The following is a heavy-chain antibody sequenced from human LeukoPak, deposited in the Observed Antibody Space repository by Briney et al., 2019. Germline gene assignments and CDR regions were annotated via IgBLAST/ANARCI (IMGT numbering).Heavy chain of an antibody. CDR1: GGTFSSYA. V-gene: IGHV1-69*06. CDR2: IIPIFGTA. J-gene: IGHJ4*02. D-gene: IGHD6-13*01. Sequence: SVKVSCKASGGTFSSYAISWVRQAPGQGLEWMGGIIPIFGTANYAQKFQGRVTITADKSTSTAYVELSSLRSEDTAVYYCARSGTGAPLDYWGQGTLVTVSS. CDR3: ARSGTGAPLDY.